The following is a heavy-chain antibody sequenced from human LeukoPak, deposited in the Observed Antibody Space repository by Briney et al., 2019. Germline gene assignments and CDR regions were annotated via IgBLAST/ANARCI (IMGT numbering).Heavy chain of an antibody. CDR1: GVSITTFD. J-gene: IGHJ6*03. V-gene: IGHV4-4*07. CDR2: ISTSGST. CDR3: AREIDYGGLYFYYYMDF. Sequence: SETLSLTCTVSGVSITTFDWSWIRQPAEMEPEWIGRISTSGSTSYNPSLNSRVTLSMDKSTNQFSLKLTSVTAADTAVYYCAREIDYGGLYFYYYMDFWGRGTTVVVSS. D-gene: IGHD4-23*01.